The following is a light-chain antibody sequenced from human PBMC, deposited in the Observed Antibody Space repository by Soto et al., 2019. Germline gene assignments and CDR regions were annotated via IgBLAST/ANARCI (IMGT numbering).Light chain of an antibody. CDR2: DDS. V-gene: IGLV3-21*02. Sequence: SYELTQPPSVSVAPGQTVRVTCGGKDIGSKSVHWYQQKPGQAPVLVVYDDSDRPSGIPERFSGSNSGNTATRTISSVEAGAEADYHCHVWDRASDHYVFGTGTKVTVL. CDR1: DIGSKS. J-gene: IGLJ1*01. CDR3: HVWDRASDHYV.